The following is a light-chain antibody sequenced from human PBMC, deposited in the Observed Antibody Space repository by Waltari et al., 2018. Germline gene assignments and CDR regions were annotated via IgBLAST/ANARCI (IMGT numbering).Light chain of an antibody. CDR2: KAS. CDR3: QQYNSYPYT. J-gene: IGKJ2*01. CDR1: QSISSW. Sequence: DIQMTQSPSTLSASVGDRVTITCRASQSISSWLAWYQQRPGRAPKLLIYKASELDSGFPSRFSGSGSVTEFTLTISSLQLDDLATYYCQQYNSYPYTFGQGTKLEMK. V-gene: IGKV1-5*03.